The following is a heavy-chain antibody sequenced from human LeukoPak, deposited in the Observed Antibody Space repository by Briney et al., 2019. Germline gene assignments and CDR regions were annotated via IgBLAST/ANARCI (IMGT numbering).Heavy chain of an antibody. Sequence: PSETLSLTWAVYGGSFSGYYWSWIRQPPGKGLEWIGEINHSGSTNYNPSLKSRVTISVDASKNQFSLKLSSVTAADTAVYYCARGRGCDILTGNDYWGQGTLVTVSS. V-gene: IGHV4-34*01. J-gene: IGHJ4*02. CDR3: ARGRGCDILTGNDY. CDR2: INHSGST. CDR1: GGSFSGYY. D-gene: IGHD3-9*01.